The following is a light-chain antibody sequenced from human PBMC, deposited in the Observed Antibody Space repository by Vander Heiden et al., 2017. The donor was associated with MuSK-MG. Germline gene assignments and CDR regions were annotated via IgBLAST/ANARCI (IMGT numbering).Light chain of an antibody. CDR2: EDN. CDR1: SGSIASSY. CDR3: QSYDSSNVV. J-gene: IGLJ2*01. Sequence: NFMLTQPHSVSESPGKTVTISCTRSSGSIASSYVQWYQQRPGSSPTTVIYEDNHRPSGVPDRFSGSIDSSSNSASLAISGLKTEDEADYYCQSYDSSNVVFGGGTKLTGL. V-gene: IGLV6-57*01.